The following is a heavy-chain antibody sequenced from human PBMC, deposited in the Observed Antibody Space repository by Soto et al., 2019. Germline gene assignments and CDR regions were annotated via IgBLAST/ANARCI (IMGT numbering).Heavy chain of an antibody. V-gene: IGHV3-7*03. CDR2: IKQDGSVK. CDR3: AKLRGDYTVFDY. J-gene: IGHJ4*02. Sequence: PGGYLRLSCAPSGFTFSNYWMSWVRQAPGQGLEWVASIKQDGSVKHYVDSVKGRFTISGDNAEKSLHLQMNSLRAEDTAVYYCAKLRGDYTVFDYWGQGARVTVSS. D-gene: IGHD4-17*01. CDR1: GFTFSNYW.